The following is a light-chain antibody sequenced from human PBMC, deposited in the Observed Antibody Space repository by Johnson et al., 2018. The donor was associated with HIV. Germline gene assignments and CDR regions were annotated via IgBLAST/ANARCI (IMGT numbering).Light chain of an antibody. J-gene: IGLJ1*01. V-gene: IGLV1-51*01. CDR1: SSNIGNNY. CDR2: DNN. Sequence: QSVLTQPPSVSAAPGQKVTISCSGSSSNIGNNYVSWYQQFPGTAPKLLIYDNNKRPSGIPDRFSGSKSGTSATLGITGLQTGDEADYYCGTWDSSLGAFVIGTGTKFTLL. CDR3: GTWDSSLGAFV.